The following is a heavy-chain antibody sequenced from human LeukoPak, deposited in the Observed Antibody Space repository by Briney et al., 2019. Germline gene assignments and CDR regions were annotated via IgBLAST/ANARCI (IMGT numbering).Heavy chain of an antibody. CDR2: ISGSGGST. Sequence: QPGGSLRLSCAASGFTFSSFAMSWVRQAPGKGLEWVSAISGSGGSTYYADSVKGRFAISGDNSKNTLYLQMNSLRVEDTAVYYCACGLAQNWFDPWGQGTLVTVSS. CDR1: GFTFSSFA. V-gene: IGHV3-23*01. CDR3: ACGLAQNWFDP. J-gene: IGHJ5*02. D-gene: IGHD2-21*01.